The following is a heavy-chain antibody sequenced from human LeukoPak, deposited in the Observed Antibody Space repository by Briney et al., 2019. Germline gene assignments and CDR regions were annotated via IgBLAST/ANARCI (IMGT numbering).Heavy chain of an antibody. Sequence: GASVKVSCKASGYTFTGYYMHWVRHAPGQGLEWMGWINPNSGGTNIAPKFKGRVTMTTARSISTSYMELSRLRSDDTAVYYCARGVITQNWFDPWGQGTLVTVSS. CDR3: ARGVITQNWFDP. J-gene: IGHJ5*02. CDR1: GYTFTGYY. V-gene: IGHV1-2*02. CDR2: INPNSGGT. D-gene: IGHD3-22*01.